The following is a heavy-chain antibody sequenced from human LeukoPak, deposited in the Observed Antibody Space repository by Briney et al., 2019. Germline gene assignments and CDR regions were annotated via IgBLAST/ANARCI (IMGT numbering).Heavy chain of an antibody. J-gene: IGHJ3*02. Sequence: SETLSLTCTVSGSSISSGSYYWSWIRQPAGKGLEWIGRIYTSGSTNYNPSLKSRVTISVDTSKNQFSLKLSSVTAADTAVYYCAGIAAARRSFDIWGQGTMVTVSS. CDR2: IYTSGST. D-gene: IGHD6-13*01. CDR3: AGIAAARRSFDI. V-gene: IGHV4-61*02. CDR1: GSSISSGSYY.